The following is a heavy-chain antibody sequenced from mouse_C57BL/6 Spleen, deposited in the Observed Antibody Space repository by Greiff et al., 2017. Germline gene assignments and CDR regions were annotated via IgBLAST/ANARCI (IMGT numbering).Heavy chain of an antibody. D-gene: IGHD1-1*01. Sequence: QVQLKQPGAELVKPGASVKMSCKASGYTFTSYWITWVKQRPGQGLEWIGDIYPGSGSTNYNEKFKSKATLTVDTSSSTAYMQLSSLTSEDSAVYYCARTIYYYGSSHGYFDVWGTGTTVTVSS. CDR2: IYPGSGST. CDR3: ARTIYYYGSSHGYFDV. CDR1: GYTFTSYW. V-gene: IGHV1-55*01. J-gene: IGHJ1*03.